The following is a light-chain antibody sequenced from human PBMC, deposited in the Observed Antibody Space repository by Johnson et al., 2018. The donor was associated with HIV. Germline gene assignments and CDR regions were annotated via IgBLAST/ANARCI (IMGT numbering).Light chain of an antibody. CDR2: DNN. V-gene: IGLV1-51*01. Sequence: QSVLTQPPSVSAAPGQKVTISCSGSSSNIGRNYVSWYQQLPGTAPKLLIFDNNKRPSGIPDRFSASKSGTSATMGITGLQTGDEADYYCGTWDSSLSAGVFGTGTTVIVL. CDR3: GTWDSSLSAGV. J-gene: IGLJ1*01. CDR1: SSNIGRNY.